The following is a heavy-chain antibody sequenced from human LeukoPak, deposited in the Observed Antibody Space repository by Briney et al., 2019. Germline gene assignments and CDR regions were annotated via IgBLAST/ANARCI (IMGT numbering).Heavy chain of an antibody. V-gene: IGHV3-21*01. CDR2: ISSGSGYI. CDR1: GFTFSYYS. J-gene: IGHJ4*02. D-gene: IGHD1-20*01. Sequence: PGGSLRLSCAASGFTFSYYSMNWVRQAPGKGLEWVSSISSGSGYIYYADSVKGRFTISRDNAKNSLYLQMNSLRAEDTAVYYCARDPPFIIGTTFFDYRGQGTLVTVSS. CDR3: ARDPPFIIGTTFFDY.